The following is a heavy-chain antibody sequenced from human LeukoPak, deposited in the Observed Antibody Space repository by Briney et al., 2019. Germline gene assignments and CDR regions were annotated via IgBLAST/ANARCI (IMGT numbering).Heavy chain of an antibody. J-gene: IGHJ6*03. CDR1: GYSFTNYW. Sequence: GESLKISCQGSGYSFTNYWIAWVRQAPGQGLEWMGRINPNSGGTNYAQKFQGRVTMTRDTSIRAAYMELSRLRSDDTAVYYCARGLEVVLTTGYYYYYMDVWGKGTTVTVSS. D-gene: IGHD2-15*01. CDR2: INPNSGGT. V-gene: IGHV1-2*06. CDR3: ARGLEVVLTTGYYYYYMDV.